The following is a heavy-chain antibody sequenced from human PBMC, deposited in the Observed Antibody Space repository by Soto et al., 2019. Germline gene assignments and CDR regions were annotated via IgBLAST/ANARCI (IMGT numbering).Heavy chain of an antibody. J-gene: IGHJ4*02. Sequence: EVQLLESGGGLVQPGGSLRLSCAASGFSFSTYTMSWVRRAPGKGLEWVSAISGSGGSPSYADSVQGRFTISRDNPKKTLYLQMNSLRAEDTAVYYCAKARCTTSNCYVPDYWGQGTVVIVSS. V-gene: IGHV3-23*01. D-gene: IGHD2-8*01. CDR3: AKARCTTSNCYVPDY. CDR1: GFSFSTYT. CDR2: ISGSGGSP.